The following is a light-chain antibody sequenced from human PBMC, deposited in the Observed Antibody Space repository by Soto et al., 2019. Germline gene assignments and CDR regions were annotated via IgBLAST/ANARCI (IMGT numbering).Light chain of an antibody. J-gene: IGLJ2*01. CDR1: SGHSNYA. CDR2: LNSDGSH. V-gene: IGLV4-69*01. Sequence: QPVLTQSPSASASLGASVKLTRTLSSGHSNYAIAWHQQQPEKGPRYLMKLNSDGSHSKGDGIPDRFSGSSSGAERYLTISSLQSEDEADYYCQTWVTGIVVFGGGTKLTVL. CDR3: QTWVTGIVV.